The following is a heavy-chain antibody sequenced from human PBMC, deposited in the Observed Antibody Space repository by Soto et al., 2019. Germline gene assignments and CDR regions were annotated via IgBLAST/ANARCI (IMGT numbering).Heavy chain of an antibody. J-gene: IGHJ6*03. CDR3: ARGSLDSNYHYYYYYMDV. CDR1: GFTFTSSA. Sequence: SVKVSCKASGFTFTSSAVQWVRQARGQRLEWIGWIVVGSGNTNYAQKFQERVTITRNMSTSTAYMELSSLRSEDTAVYYCARGSLDSNYHYYYYYMDVWGKGTTVNVSS. D-gene: IGHD4-4*01. CDR2: IVVGSGNT. V-gene: IGHV1-58*01.